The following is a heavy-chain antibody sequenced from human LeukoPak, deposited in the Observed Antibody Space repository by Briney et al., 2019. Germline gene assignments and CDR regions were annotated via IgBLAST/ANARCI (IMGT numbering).Heavy chain of an antibody. CDR1: GFTFSEFA. D-gene: IGHD3-22*01. J-gene: IGHJ4*02. V-gene: IGHV3-33*01. CDR3: ARDPTIIYYETSGLFDF. Sequence: PGGSLGLSCVTSGFTFSEFAMHWVRQVPGKGLEWVAAIWYDGSDKYYADSVKGRFTISRDNSKNTLYLQMNSLRGEDTAVYYCARDPTIIYYETSGLFDFWGQGTLVTVSS. CDR2: IWYDGSDK.